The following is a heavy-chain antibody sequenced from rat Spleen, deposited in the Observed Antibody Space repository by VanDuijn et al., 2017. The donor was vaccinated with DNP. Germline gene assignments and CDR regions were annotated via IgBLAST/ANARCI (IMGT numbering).Heavy chain of an antibody. V-gene: IGHV3-1*01. Sequence: EVQLQESGPGLVKPSQSLSLTCSVTGYSITSNYWAWIRKFPGNKMEWMGYISYSGYTSYNPSLKSRISITRDTSKNQFFLQLNSVTTEDTATYYCARWSRYFDYWGQGVMVTVSS. CDR1: GYSITSNY. J-gene: IGHJ2*01. CDR3: ARWSRYFDY. CDR2: ISYSGYT.